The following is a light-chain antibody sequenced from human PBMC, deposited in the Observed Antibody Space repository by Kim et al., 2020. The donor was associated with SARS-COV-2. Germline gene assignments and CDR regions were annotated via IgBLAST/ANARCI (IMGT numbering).Light chain of an antibody. V-gene: IGLV3-19*01. Sequence: ALGQTVTITCTGDSLRSYYASWYQQKHGQAPVLVIYGKNTRPSGIPDRFSGSSSGNTASLTITGAQAEDEADYYCNSRDSSGNHLVFGGGTQLTVL. J-gene: IGLJ2*01. CDR3: NSRDSSGNHLV. CDR2: GKN. CDR1: SLRSYY.